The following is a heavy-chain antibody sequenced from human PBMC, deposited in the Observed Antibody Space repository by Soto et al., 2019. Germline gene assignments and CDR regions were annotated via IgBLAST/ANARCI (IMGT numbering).Heavy chain of an antibody. D-gene: IGHD4-17*01. Sequence: GGSLRLSCAASGFTFSSYAMSWVRQAPGKGLEWVSAISGSGGSTYYADSVKGRFTISRDNSKNTLYLQMNSLRAEDTAVYYCAKGRRQTTVVTPGPGYFDYWGQGTLVTVSS. CDR2: ISGSGGST. CDR3: AKGRRQTTVVTPGPGYFDY. CDR1: GFTFSSYA. J-gene: IGHJ4*02. V-gene: IGHV3-23*01.